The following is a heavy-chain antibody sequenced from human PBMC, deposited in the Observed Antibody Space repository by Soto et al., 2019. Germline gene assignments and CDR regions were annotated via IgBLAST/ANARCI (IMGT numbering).Heavy chain of an antibody. Sequence: QVQLVESGGGVVQPGRSLRLSCAASGFTFSSYGMHWVRQAPGKGLEWVAVIWYDGSNKYYADSVKGRFTISRDNSKNTLYLQMNSLRAEDTAVYYCARDGGGGREYYDFWSGYPHFDYWGQGTLVTVSS. V-gene: IGHV3-33*01. J-gene: IGHJ4*02. CDR3: ARDGGGGREYYDFWSGYPHFDY. CDR2: IWYDGSNK. D-gene: IGHD3-3*01. CDR1: GFTFSSYG.